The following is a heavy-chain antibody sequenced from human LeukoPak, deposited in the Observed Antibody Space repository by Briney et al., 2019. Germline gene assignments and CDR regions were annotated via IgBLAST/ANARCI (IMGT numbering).Heavy chain of an antibody. CDR2: IKQDGSEK. CDR1: GFTFSSYW. D-gene: IGHD5-18*01. V-gene: IGHV3-7*01. CDR3: ASSRGYSYGKIFDY. J-gene: IGHJ4*02. Sequence: GGSLRLSCAAPGFTFSSYWMSWVRQAPGKGLEWVANIKQDGSEKYYVDSVKGRFTISRDNAKNSLYLQMNSLRAEDTAVYYCASSRGYSYGKIFDYWGQGTLVTVSS.